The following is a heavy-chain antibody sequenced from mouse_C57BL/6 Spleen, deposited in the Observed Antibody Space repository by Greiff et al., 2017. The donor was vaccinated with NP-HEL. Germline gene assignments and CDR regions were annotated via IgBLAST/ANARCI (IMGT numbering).Heavy chain of an antibody. CDR2: ISGGGGNT. V-gene: IGHV5-9*01. CDR1: GFTFSSYT. CDR3: ARHAWFDY. J-gene: IGHJ2*01. Sequence: EVQRVESGGGLVKPGGSLKLSCAASGFTFSSYTMSWVRQTPEKRLEWVATISGGGGNTYYPDSVKGRFTISRDNAKNTLYLQMSSLRSEDTALYYCARHAWFDYWGQGTTLTVSS.